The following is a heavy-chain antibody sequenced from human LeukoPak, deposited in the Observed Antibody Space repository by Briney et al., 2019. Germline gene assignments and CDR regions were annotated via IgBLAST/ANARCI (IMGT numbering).Heavy chain of an antibody. CDR2: INHSGST. V-gene: IGHV4-34*01. CDR3: ARGLTLDYYYYYYMDV. Sequence: SETLSLTCAVYGGSFSGYYWSWIRQPPGKGLEWIGEINHSGSTNYNPSLKSRVTMSVDTSENQFSLRLSSVTAADTAVYYCARGLTLDYYYYYYMDVWGKGTTVTVSS. J-gene: IGHJ6*03. CDR1: GGSFSGYY.